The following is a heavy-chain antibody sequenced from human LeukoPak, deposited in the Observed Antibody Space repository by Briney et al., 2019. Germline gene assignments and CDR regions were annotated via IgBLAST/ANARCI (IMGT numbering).Heavy chain of an antibody. CDR2: INPNSGGT. CDR1: GYTFTGYY. Sequence: GASVKVSCKASGYTFTGYYMHWVRQAPGQGLEWMGRINPNSGGTNYAQKFQGRVTMTRDTSISTAYMELSRLRSDGTAVYYCARGKGSSGWYLESYYYYYMDVWGKGTTVTVSS. CDR3: ARGKGSSGWYLESYYYYYMDV. V-gene: IGHV1-2*06. D-gene: IGHD6-19*01. J-gene: IGHJ6*03.